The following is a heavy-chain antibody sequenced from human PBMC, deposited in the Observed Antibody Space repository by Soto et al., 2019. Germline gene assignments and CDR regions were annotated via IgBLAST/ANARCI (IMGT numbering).Heavy chain of an antibody. V-gene: IGHV4-34*01. CDR1: GGSFSGYY. D-gene: IGHD1-1*01. CDR3: ARGRGTGTPPVRPPLSYYYYMDV. Sequence: PSDTLSLTCAVFGGSFSGYYWSWIRQRPGKGLEWIGEINHSGSTNYNPSLKSRVTISVDTSKNQFSLKLRSVTATDTAVYYCARGRGTGTPPVRPPLSYYYYMDVWGKGTTVTVSS. J-gene: IGHJ6*03. CDR2: INHSGST.